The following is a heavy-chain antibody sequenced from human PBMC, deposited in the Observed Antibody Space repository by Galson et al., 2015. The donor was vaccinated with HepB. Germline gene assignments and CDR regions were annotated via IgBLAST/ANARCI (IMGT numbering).Heavy chain of an antibody. CDR2: IYYSGTT. J-gene: IGHJ4*02. D-gene: IGHD3-10*01. Sequence: TLSLTCTVSSGSTSSYYWSWIRQPPGKGLEWIGYIYYSGTTNYNPSLKSRVTISVGTSKNQFSLNLRSVTAADTAVYYCASLNTMVRGASIFDYWGQGTLVTVSS. CDR3: ASLNTMVRGASIFDY. V-gene: IGHV4-59*01. CDR1: SGSTSSYY.